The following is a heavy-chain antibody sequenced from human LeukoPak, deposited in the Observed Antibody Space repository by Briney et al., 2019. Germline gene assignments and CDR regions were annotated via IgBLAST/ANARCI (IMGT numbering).Heavy chain of an antibody. J-gene: IGHJ4*02. CDR1: GGSISRYY. V-gene: IGHV4-59*08. CDR3: ARHERESSGWKYFDY. Sequence: SETLSLTCTVSGGSISRYYWSWLRRPPGKGLEWIGYIYYSGSTNYNPSLKSRVTISVDTSKNQFSLKLSSVTAADPAVYFCARHERESSGWKYFDYWGQGTLVTVSS. CDR2: IYYSGST. D-gene: IGHD6-19*01.